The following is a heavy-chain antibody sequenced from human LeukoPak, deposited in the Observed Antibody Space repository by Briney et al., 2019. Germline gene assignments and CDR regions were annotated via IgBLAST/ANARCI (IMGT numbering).Heavy chain of an antibody. Sequence: GGPLRLSCAASGFTFSSYAMGWVRQAPGKGLEWVSAISGSGGSTYYADSVKGRFTISRDNSKNTLYLQMNSLRAEDTAVYHCAHSSSWFDYWGQGTLVTVSS. CDR1: GFTFSSYA. CDR2: ISGSGGST. V-gene: IGHV3-23*01. D-gene: IGHD6-13*01. J-gene: IGHJ4*02. CDR3: AHSSSWFDY.